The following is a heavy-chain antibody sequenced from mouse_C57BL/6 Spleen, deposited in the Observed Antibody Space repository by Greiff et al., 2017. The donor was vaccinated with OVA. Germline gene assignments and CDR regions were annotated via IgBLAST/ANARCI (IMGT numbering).Heavy chain of an antibody. CDR3: ARRVTVVATSDY. CDR2: IDPSDSYT. Sequence: QVQLQQPGAELVKPGASVKLSCKASGYTFTSYWMQWVKQRPGQGLEWIGEIDPSDSYTNYNQKFKGKATLTVDTSSSTAYMQLSSLTPEDSAVYYCARRVTVVATSDYWGQGTTLTVSS. CDR1: GYTFTSYW. V-gene: IGHV1-50*01. J-gene: IGHJ2*01. D-gene: IGHD1-1*01.